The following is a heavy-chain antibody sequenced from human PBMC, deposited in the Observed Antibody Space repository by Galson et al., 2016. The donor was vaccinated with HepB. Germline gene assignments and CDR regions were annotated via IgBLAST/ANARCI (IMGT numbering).Heavy chain of an antibody. D-gene: IGHD2-2*01. V-gene: IGHV3-23*01. CDR1: GFTFNNYG. J-gene: IGHJ6*04. CDR2: ISRSGDST. Sequence: SLRLSCAASGFTFNNYGMTWVRQPPGKGLEVVSSISRSGDSTDHADSVKGRFTISRDNSRSTLSLQMNSLRAEDTAVYYCVQGSTAPAVWGKGTAVTVSS. CDR3: VQGSTAPAV.